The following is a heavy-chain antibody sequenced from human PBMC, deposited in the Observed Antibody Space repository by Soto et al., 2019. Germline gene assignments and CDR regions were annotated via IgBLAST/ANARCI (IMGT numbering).Heavy chain of an antibody. D-gene: IGHD6-19*01. V-gene: IGHV4-39*01. CDR3: VRTDSSGWYPSYY. Sequence: PSETLSLTCSVSGGSFTSDNYYWGWIRQPPGEGLEWLGSMYYTGSFHYNPSLKGRVAISVDTSKSRFSLRLTSVTAADTAVYYCVRTDSSGWYPSYY. J-gene: IGHJ6*01. CDR1: GGSFTSDNYY. CDR2: MYYTGSF.